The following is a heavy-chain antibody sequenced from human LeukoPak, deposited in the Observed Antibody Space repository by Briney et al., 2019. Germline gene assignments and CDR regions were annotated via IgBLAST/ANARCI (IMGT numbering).Heavy chain of an antibody. CDR3: AKDRYSSGWYSDFDY. CDR1: GFTFSNYA. Sequence: GGPLRLSCAASGFTFSNYAMHWVRQAPGKGLEWVAVISDDGSNKYYGDSVKGRFTIPRDNSKNTVYLQMNSLRAEDTAVYYCAKDRYSSGWYSDFDYWGQGTLGTVSS. V-gene: IGHV3-30*18. D-gene: IGHD6-19*01. CDR2: ISDDGSNK. J-gene: IGHJ4*02.